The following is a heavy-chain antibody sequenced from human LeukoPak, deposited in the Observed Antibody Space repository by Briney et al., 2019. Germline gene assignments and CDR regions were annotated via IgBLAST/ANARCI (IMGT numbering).Heavy chain of an antibody. Sequence: GASVKVSCKASGGTFSSYAISWVRQAPGQGLEWMGGIIPIFGTANYAQKFQGRVTITADESTSTAYMELSSLRSEDTAVYYCARDSRMVRGVITYFDYWGQGTLVTVSS. J-gene: IGHJ4*02. CDR2: IIPIFGTA. CDR3: ARDSRMVRGVITYFDY. V-gene: IGHV1-69*13. D-gene: IGHD3-10*01. CDR1: GGTFSSYA.